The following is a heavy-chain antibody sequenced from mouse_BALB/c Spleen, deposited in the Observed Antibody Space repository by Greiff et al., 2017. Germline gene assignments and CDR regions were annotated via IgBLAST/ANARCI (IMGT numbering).Heavy chain of an antibody. Sequence: EVQVVESGGGLVKLGGSLKLSCAASGFTFSSYYMSWVRQTPEKRLELVAAINSNGGSTYYPDTVKGRFTISRDNAKNTLYLQMSSLKSEDTALYYCARHGDYGPAWFAYWGQGTLVTVSA. J-gene: IGHJ3*01. D-gene: IGHD2-4*01. CDR1: GFTFSSYY. V-gene: IGHV5-6-2*01. CDR2: INSNGGST. CDR3: ARHGDYGPAWFAY.